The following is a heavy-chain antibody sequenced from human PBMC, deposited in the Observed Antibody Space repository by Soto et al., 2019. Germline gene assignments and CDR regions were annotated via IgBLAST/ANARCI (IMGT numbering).Heavy chain of an antibody. D-gene: IGHD2-21*01. Sequence: QAHLVESGGGVVQPGRSLRLSCVASGFSFSDYSIHWVRQAPGKGLEWVAFISYDGDKKFFADSVKGRFNISRDNAKNTVFLQMTSLRPEDTAVFHCAVMAGLVVSDDYGLDVWGQGTTVTVSS. V-gene: IGHV3-30-3*01. CDR3: AVMAGLVVSDDYGLDV. CDR1: GFSFSDYS. J-gene: IGHJ6*02. CDR2: ISYDGDKK.